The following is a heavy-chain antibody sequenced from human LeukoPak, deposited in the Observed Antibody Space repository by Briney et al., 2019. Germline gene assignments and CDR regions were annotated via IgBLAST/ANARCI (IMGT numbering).Heavy chain of an antibody. CDR1: GGSISSYY. Sequence: SETLSLTCTVSGGSISSYYWSWIRQPPGKGLEWIGYIYYSGSTNYNTSLESRVTISVDTSKNQFSLKLSSVTAADTAVYYRASARFRSSWYFFDHWGQGTLVTVSS. CDR3: ASARFRSSWYFFDH. CDR2: IYYSGST. D-gene: IGHD6-13*01. V-gene: IGHV4-59*01. J-gene: IGHJ4*02.